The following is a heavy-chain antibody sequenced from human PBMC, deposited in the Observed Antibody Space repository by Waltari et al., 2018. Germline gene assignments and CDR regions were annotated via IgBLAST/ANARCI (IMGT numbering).Heavy chain of an antibody. Sequence: QVQLVQSGAEVKKPGASVKVSCKASGYTFTGYYMHWVRQAPGPGREWMGWHNPNRGGTNSAKKCHGRVTMTRDTSISTAYMELSRLRSDDTAVYYCARPYCSSTSCYLVYYGMDVWGQGTTVTVSS. CDR2: HNPNRGGT. CDR3: ARPYCSSTSCYLVYYGMDV. V-gene: IGHV1-2*02. D-gene: IGHD2-2*01. CDR1: GYTFTGYY. J-gene: IGHJ6*02.